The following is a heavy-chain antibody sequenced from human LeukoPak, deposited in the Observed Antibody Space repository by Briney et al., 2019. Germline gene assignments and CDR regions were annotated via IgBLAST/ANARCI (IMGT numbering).Heavy chain of an antibody. CDR1: GFTFSSYA. J-gene: IGHJ4*02. D-gene: IGHD6-13*01. CDR3: AKDLGYSSSASTGY. Sequence: GGSLRLSCAASGFTFSSYAMNWVRQAPGKGLEWVSAISGSGGSTYYADSVKGRFTISRDNSKNTLYLQMNSLRAEDTAVYYCAKDLGYSSSASTGYWGQGTLVTVSS. CDR2: ISGSGGST. V-gene: IGHV3-23*01.